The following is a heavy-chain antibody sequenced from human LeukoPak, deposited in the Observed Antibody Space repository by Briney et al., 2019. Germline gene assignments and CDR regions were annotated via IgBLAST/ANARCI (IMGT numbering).Heavy chain of an antibody. V-gene: IGHV3-23*01. Sequence: GGSLRLSCVASGFNFRNYAMSWVRQSPGKGLEWISAISNDGVYTFHADSVKGRLTISRDNSKNTLYLQMDSLRAEDTAIYYCAKGSSGGRPYYFDYWGQGTLVTVSS. CDR1: GFNFRNYA. CDR2: ISNDGVYT. CDR3: AKGSSGGRPYYFDY. D-gene: IGHD3-22*01. J-gene: IGHJ4*02.